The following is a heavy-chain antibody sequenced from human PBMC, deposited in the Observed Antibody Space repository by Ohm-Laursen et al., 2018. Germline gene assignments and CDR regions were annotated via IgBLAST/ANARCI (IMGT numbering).Heavy chain of an antibody. J-gene: IGHJ4*02. V-gene: IGHV3-7*01. D-gene: IGHD5-12*01. Sequence: GSLRLSCSASGFTFSNYWMNWVRQAPGKGLEWVANINQDGSEKQYVDPVKGRCTISRDNANNSLFLQVNSLRAEDTAMYFCARTGYRGNGVDYWGQGTLVTVSS. CDR2: INQDGSEK. CDR3: ARTGYRGNGVDY. CDR1: GFTFSNYW.